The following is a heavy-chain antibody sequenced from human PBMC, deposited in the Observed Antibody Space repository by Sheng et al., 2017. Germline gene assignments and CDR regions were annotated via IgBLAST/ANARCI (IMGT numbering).Heavy chain of an antibody. J-gene: IGHJ4*02. Sequence: EVQLVESGGGLVQPGGSLRLSCAASGFTFSSYEMHWVRQAPGEGLEWVSYISSSGSTIYYADSVKGRFTISRDNAKNSLYLQMNSLRAEDTAVYYCARESEYYFDYWGQGTLVTVSS. V-gene: IGHV3-48*03. CDR3: ARESEYYFDY. CDR1: GFTFSSYE. CDR2: ISSSGSTI.